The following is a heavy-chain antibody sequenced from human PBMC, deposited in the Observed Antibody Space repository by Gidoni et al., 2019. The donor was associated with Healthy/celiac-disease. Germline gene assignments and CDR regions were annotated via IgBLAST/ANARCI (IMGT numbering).Heavy chain of an antibody. CDR3: ARVTAEYYYDSSGSPMPGNAAFDI. Sequence: QVQLQESGPGLLKPSGTLSLTCAVSGGFISSTNWWSWVRQPQGKGLEWIGTIYHSGSTNYNPSLKSRVTISVDKSKNQFSLKLTSVTAADTAVYYCARVTAEYYYDSSGSPMPGNAAFDIWGQGTMVTVSS. J-gene: IGHJ3*02. CDR1: GGFISSTNW. V-gene: IGHV4-4*02. D-gene: IGHD3-22*01. CDR2: IYHSGST.